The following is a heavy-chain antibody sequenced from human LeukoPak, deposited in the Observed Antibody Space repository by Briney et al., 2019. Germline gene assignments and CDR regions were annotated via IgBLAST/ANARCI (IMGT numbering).Heavy chain of an antibody. CDR1: GGSFSGYY. D-gene: IGHD3-16*02. J-gene: IGHJ4*02. CDR2: INHSGST. V-gene: IGHV4-34*01. Sequence: SETLSLTCAVYGGSFSGYYWSWIRQPPGKGLEWIGEINHSGSTNYNPSLKSRVTISVDTSRNQFSLKLSSVTAADTAVYYCARTHCYYGYVWGSYRPNYFDYWGQGTLVTVSS. CDR3: ARTHCYYGYVWGSYRPNYFDY.